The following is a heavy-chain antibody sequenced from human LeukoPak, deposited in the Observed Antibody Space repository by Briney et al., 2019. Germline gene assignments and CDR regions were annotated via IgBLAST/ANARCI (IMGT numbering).Heavy chain of an antibody. CDR3: ARAPNQNIVVVPAAPFDP. CDR1: GYTFTGYY. CDR2: INPNSGGT. Sequence: EASVKVSCKASGYTFTGYYMHWVRQAPGQGLEWMGRINPNSGGTNYAQKFQGRVTMTRNTSISTAYMELSRLRSDDTAVYYCARAPNQNIVVVPAAPFDPWGQGTLVTVSS. V-gene: IGHV1-2*06. D-gene: IGHD2-2*01. J-gene: IGHJ5*02.